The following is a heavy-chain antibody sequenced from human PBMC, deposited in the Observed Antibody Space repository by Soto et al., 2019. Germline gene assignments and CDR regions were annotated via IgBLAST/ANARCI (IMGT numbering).Heavy chain of an antibody. V-gene: IGHV4-4*07. Sequence: QVQLQESGPGLVKPSETLSLTCTVSGGSISSYYWSWIRQPAGKGLEWIGRIYTSGSTNYNPSLKSRVTMSVDTSKYQFSLKLSSVTAADTAVYYCASRTSGYYNHDAFDIWGQGTMVTVSS. J-gene: IGHJ3*02. CDR3: ASRTSGYYNHDAFDI. D-gene: IGHD3-3*01. CDR2: IYTSGST. CDR1: GGSISSYY.